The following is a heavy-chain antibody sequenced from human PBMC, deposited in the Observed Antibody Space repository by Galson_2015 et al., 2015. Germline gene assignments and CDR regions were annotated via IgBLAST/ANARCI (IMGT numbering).Heavy chain of an antibody. CDR1: GGSISRGGYS. CDR3: ARAPSDYRYGMDV. Sequence: TLSLPCAVSGGSISRGGYSWSWIRPPPGQGLEWIGYIYHSGSTYYNPSLKSRVTISVDRSKNQFSLKLSSVTAADTAVYYCARAPSDYRYGMDVWGQGTTVTVSS. CDR2: IYHSGST. V-gene: IGHV4-30-2*01. J-gene: IGHJ6*02.